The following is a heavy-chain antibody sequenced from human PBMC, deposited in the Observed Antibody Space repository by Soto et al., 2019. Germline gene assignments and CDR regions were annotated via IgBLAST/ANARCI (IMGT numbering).Heavy chain of an antibody. CDR1: GFTLSDHY. CDR2: SRDKAQGYST. J-gene: IGHJ4*02. Sequence: EVQLVESGGGLVQPGGSLRLSCAGSGFTLSDHYIDWVRQAPGKGLEWVGRSRDKAQGYSTAYAASVKGRFTTSRDESKNSVYLQLNTVRAEDTAIYYCARAIGADFFDYWGQGTPVTVSS. D-gene: IGHD6-25*01. V-gene: IGHV3-72*01. CDR3: ARAIGADFFDY.